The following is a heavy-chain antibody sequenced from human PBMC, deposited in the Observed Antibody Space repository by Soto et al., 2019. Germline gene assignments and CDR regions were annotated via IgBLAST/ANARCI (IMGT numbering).Heavy chain of an antibody. CDR1: GGTFSSHA. D-gene: IGHD3-16*01. Sequence: SVKVSCKASGGTFSSHAISWVRQAPGQGLEWMGGIIPFFKATNYAQKFQGRVTITADDSTSTAYKDLYSLRPEDTAVYYCARDVPLNYYDGTFSYYAMDVWGQGTTVTVSS. J-gene: IGHJ6*02. CDR2: IIPFFKAT. CDR3: ARDVPLNYYDGTFSYYAMDV. V-gene: IGHV1-69*13.